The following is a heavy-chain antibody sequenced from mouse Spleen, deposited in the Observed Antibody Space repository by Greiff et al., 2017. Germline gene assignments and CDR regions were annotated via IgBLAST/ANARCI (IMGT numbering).Heavy chain of an antibody. CDR2: ISSGGDYI. CDR3: TREIYYYGSSYCYAMDY. Sequence: EVKLVESGEGLVKPGGSLKLSCAASGFTFSSYAMSWVRQTPEKRLEWVAYISSGGDYIYYADTVKGRFTISRDNARNTLYLQMSSLKSEDTAMYYCTREIYYYGSSYCYAMDYWGQGTSVTVSS. J-gene: IGHJ4*01. D-gene: IGHD1-1*01. CDR1: GFTFSSYA. V-gene: IGHV5-9-1*02.